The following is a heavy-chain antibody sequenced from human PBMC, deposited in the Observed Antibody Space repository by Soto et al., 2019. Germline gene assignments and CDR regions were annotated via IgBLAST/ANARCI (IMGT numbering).Heavy chain of an antibody. CDR1: GYTFSMSG. D-gene: IGHD6-25*01. CDR3: ARGAVAPASGDY. CDR2: ISAYNGNT. J-gene: IGHJ4*02. V-gene: IGHV1-18*01. Sequence: ASVKVSSKSSGYTFSMSGISWVRQAPGQGLEWMGWISAYNGNTNSAQKLQGRVTMTTDTSTSTAYMELRSLRSDDTAVYYCARGAVAPASGDYWGQGTLVTVSS.